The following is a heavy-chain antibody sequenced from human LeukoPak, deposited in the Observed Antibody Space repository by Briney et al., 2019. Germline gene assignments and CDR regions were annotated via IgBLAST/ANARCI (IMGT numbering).Heavy chain of an antibody. CDR2: IYSGGST. J-gene: IGHJ4*02. D-gene: IGHD3-10*01. Sequence: GGSLRLSCAASGFTVSHYYMTWVRQAPGKGLECVSVIYSGGSTYSADSVKGRFTISRDNSRNMVYLQMSSLRAEDTAVYYCARARGSHPSPFDSWGQGTLVTVSS. V-gene: IGHV3-53*01. CDR1: GFTVSHYY. CDR3: ARARGSHPSPFDS.